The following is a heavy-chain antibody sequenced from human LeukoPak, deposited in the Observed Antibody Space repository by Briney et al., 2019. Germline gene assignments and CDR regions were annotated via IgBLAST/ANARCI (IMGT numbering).Heavy chain of an antibody. CDR2: IYHSGST. V-gene: IGHV4-38-2*02. Sequence: SETLSLTCTVSDYSISSGYYWGWIRQPPGKGLEWIGNIYHSGSTYYNPSLKSRVTISVDKSKNQFSLKLSSVTAADTAVYYCASYSRSGGFDYWGQGTLVTVSS. D-gene: IGHD6-6*01. CDR3: ASYSRSGGFDY. J-gene: IGHJ4*02. CDR1: DYSISSGYY.